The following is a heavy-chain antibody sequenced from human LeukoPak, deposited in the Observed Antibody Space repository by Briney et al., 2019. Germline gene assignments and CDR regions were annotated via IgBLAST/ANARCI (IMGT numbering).Heavy chain of an antibody. CDR2: ISSSSSTI. J-gene: IGHJ4*02. Sequence: GGSLRLSCAASGFTFSSYSMNWVRQAPGKGLEWVSYISSSSSTIYYADSVRGRFTISRDNAKNSLYLQMNSLRAEDTAVYYCARFRWLDYWGQGTLVTVSS. V-gene: IGHV3-48*04. CDR1: GFTFSSYS. D-gene: IGHD4-23*01. CDR3: ARFRWLDY.